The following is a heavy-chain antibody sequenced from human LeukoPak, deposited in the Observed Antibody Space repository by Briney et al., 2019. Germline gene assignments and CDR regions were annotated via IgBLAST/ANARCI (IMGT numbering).Heavy chain of an antibody. CDR2: ISSGDTI. V-gene: IGHV3-11*01. J-gene: IGHJ3*01. CDR3: ARVSF. CDR1: GFTFSEYY. Sequence: GGSLRLSCAASGFTFSEYYMSWIRQAPGKGLEWVSYISSGDTIYYADSVKGRFTISRDNAKNSLYLQMNSLRAEDTAVYYCARVSFWGQGTMVTVSS.